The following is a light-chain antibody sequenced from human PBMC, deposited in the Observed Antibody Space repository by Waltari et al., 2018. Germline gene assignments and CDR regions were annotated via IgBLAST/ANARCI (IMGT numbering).Light chain of an antibody. J-gene: IGLJ1*01. CDR3: SSHTSTVPHV. CDR2: EVS. V-gene: IGLV2-14*01. CDR1: SNHFCGYGY. Sequence: QSALTPPASVPGSPGQSVSISCTGTSNHFCGYGYVSWYKQFPGKAPKLMIYEVSYRPAGVSSRFSGSKSGNTASLTISGLQAEDEAVYYCSSHTSTVPHVFGTGTKVTVV.